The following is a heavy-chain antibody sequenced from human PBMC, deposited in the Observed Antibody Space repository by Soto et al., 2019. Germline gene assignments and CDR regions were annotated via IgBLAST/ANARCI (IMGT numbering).Heavy chain of an antibody. CDR1: GGSMSNYY. CDR3: ARHVPARVGFDP. Sequence: QVQLQESGPGLVKPSETLSLTCTVSGGSMSNYYWSWIRQPPGKGLEWIGYIYYSGSTNYNPSLKIRVTITVDTSKNQFSLKLSSVTAADTAVYYCARHVPARVGFDPWGQGTLVTVSS. J-gene: IGHJ5*02. V-gene: IGHV4-59*08. CDR2: IYYSGST.